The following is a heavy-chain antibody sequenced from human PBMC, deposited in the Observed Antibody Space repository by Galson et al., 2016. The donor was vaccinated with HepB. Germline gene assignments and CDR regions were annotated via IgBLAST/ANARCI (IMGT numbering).Heavy chain of an antibody. CDR3: AKLDCGRDCPRDD. J-gene: IGHJ4*02. CDR1: GFTFSRYG. CDR2: ISYDGGDK. D-gene: IGHD2-21*02. Sequence: SLRLSCAASGFTFSRYGMHWVRQVPGKGLEWVAVISYDGGDKHYADSVKGRFTVSRDNSKNTLFLQMNSLRVEDTAVYYCAKLDCGRDCPRDDWGQGTLVTVSS. V-gene: IGHV3-30*19.